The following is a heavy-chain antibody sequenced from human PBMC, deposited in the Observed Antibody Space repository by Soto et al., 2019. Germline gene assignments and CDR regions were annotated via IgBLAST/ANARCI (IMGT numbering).Heavy chain of an antibody. V-gene: IGHV3-23*01. D-gene: IGHD7-27*01. CDR3: AKGYWGSWGGGYFDY. J-gene: IGHJ4*02. Sequence: GGSLRLSCAASGFTFSSYAMSWVRQAPGKGLEWVSAISGSGGSTYYADSVKGRFTISRDNSKNTLYLQMNSLRAEDTAVYYCAKGYWGSWGGGYFDYWGQGTLVTVSS. CDR2: ISGSGGST. CDR1: GFTFSSYA.